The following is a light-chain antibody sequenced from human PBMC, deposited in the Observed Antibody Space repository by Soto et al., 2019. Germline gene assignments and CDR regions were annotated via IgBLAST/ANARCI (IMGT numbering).Light chain of an antibody. CDR1: QGISIY. CDR2: AAS. Sequence: AIRMTQSPSSLSASTGDRVTITCGASQGISIYLAWYQQKPGKAPKLLIYAASTLQSGVPSRFSGSGAGTDFTLTISCLQSEDFATYYCQQYYSYPRTFGQGTKVDI. CDR3: QQYYSYPRT. V-gene: IGKV1-8*01. J-gene: IGKJ1*01.